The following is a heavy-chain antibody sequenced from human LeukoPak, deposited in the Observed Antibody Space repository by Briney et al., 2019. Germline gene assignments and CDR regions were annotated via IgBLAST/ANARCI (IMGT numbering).Heavy chain of an antibody. CDR3: ARANYDFWSGYFVFRSWFDP. CDR2: IYYSGST. V-gene: IGHV4-61*08. CDR1: GGSISSGDYY. D-gene: IGHD3-3*01. Sequence: SSETLSLTCTVSGGSISSGDYYWSWIRQPPGKGLEWIGYIYYSGSTNYNPSLKSRVTISVDTSKNQFSLKLSSVTAADTAVYYCARANYDFWSGYFVFRSWFDPWGQGTLVTVSS. J-gene: IGHJ5*02.